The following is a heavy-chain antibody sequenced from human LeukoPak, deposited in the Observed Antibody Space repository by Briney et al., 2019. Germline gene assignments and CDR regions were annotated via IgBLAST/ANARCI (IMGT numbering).Heavy chain of an antibody. J-gene: IGHJ4*02. CDR1: GFTFSSYS. V-gene: IGHV3-48*04. CDR3: AVSSSSGSGYFDY. Sequence: PGGSLRLSCAASGFTFSSYSMNWVRQAPGKGLEWVSYINSSSNTIYYADSVKGRLTISRDNAKNTLYLQMNSLRAEDTAVYYCAVSSSSGSGYFDYWGQGTLVTVSS. CDR2: INSSSNTI. D-gene: IGHD6-13*01.